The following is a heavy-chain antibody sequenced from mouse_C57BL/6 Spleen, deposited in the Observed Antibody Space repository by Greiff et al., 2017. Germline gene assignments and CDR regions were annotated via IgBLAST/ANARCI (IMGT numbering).Heavy chain of an antibody. D-gene: IGHD3-2*02. CDR3: ARASRAQATGYFDY. CDR2: IDPSDSYT. Sequence: QVQLQQPGAELVKPGASVKLSCKASGYTFTSYWMQWVKQRPGQGLEWIGEIDPSDSYTNYNQKFKGKATLTVDTSSSTAYMQLSSLTSEDSAVYYCARASRAQATGYFDYWGQGTTLTVSS. J-gene: IGHJ2*01. CDR1: GYTFTSYW. V-gene: IGHV1-50*01.